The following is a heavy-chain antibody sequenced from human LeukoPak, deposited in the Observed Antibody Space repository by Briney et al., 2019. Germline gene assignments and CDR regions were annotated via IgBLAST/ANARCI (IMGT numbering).Heavy chain of an antibody. CDR1: GYTFSRYG. V-gene: IGHV1-18*01. Sequence: ASVTVSCTASGYTFSRYGINWVRQAPGQGLEWLGWISAYSGNTDYAQNLQGRVTMTTDTSTNTAYMDLRNLASDDTAVYYCARTYYYDSSGYYYWDLDYWSQGTLVTVSS. CDR3: ARTYYYDSSGYYYWDLDY. D-gene: IGHD3-22*01. CDR2: ISAYSGNT. J-gene: IGHJ4*02.